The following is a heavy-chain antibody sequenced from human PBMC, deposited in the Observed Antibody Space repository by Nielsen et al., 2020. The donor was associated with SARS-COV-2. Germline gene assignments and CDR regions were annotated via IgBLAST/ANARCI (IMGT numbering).Heavy chain of an antibody. CDR2: ISWNSGSI. CDR1: GFTFDDYA. CDR3: AKVNYDSSGYPQRGWFDP. V-gene: IGHV3-9*01. Sequence: GGSLRLSCAASGFTFDDYAMHWVRQAPGKGLEWVSGISWNSGSIGYADSVKGRFTISRDNAKNSLYLQMNSPRAEDTALYYCAKVNYDSSGYPQRGWFDPWGQGTLVTVSS. J-gene: IGHJ5*02. D-gene: IGHD3-22*01.